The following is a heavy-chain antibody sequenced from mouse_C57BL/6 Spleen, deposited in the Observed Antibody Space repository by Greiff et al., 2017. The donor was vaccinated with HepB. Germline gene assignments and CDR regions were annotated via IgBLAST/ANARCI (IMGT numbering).Heavy chain of an antibody. J-gene: IGHJ2*01. CDR1: GYTFTSYW. Sequence: QVQLQQSGAELVKPGASVKLSCKASGYTFTSYWMHWVKQRPGQGLEWIGMIHPNSGSTNYNEKFKSKATLTVDKSSSTAYMQLSSLTSEDSAVYYCARMGLLRSVVYFDYWGQGTTLTVSS. CDR2: IHPNSGST. V-gene: IGHV1-64*01. CDR3: ARMGLLRSVVYFDY. D-gene: IGHD1-1*01.